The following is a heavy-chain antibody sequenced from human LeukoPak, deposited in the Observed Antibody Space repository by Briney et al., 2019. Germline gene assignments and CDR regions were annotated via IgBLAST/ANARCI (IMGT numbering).Heavy chain of an antibody. Sequence: GGSLRLSCAASGFTVSSNYMSWVRQAPGKGLEWVSVIYSGGSTYYADSVKGRFTISRGNSKNTLYLQMNNLRAEDTAVYYCARDSGGVVTSTYYYYGMDVWGQGTTVTVSS. CDR3: ARDSGGVVTSTYYYYGMDV. CDR1: GFTVSSNY. J-gene: IGHJ6*02. CDR2: IYSGGST. V-gene: IGHV3-53*01. D-gene: IGHD3-3*01.